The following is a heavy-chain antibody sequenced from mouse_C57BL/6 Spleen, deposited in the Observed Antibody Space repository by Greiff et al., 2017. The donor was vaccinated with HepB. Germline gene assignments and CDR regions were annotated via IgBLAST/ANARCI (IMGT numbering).Heavy chain of an antibody. V-gene: IGHV1-54*01. CDR3: ARAGLRRNYYAMDY. J-gene: IGHJ4*01. CDR2: INPGSGVT. CDR1: GYAFTNYL. Sequence: QVQLQQSGAELVRPGTSVKVSCKASGYAFTNYLIEWVKQRPGQGLEWIGVINPGSGVTNYNEKFKGKATLTADKSSSTAYMQLSSLTSEDSAVYFCARAGLRRNYYAMDYWGQGTSVTVSS. D-gene: IGHD2-4*01.